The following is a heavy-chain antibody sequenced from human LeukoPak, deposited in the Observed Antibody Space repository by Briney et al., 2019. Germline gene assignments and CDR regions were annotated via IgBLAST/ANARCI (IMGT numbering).Heavy chain of an antibody. CDR2: IKQDGSEK. CDR3: ARGTIAAAGYYYFDY. V-gene: IGHV3-7*04. J-gene: IGHJ4*02. CDR1: GFTFSSYW. Sequence: GGSLMLSCSASGFTFSSYWMSWVRQAPGKGLEWVANIKQDGSEKYYVDSVEGRFTISRDNAKDSLYLQMNSLRAEDTAVYYCARGTIAAAGYYYFDYWGQGTQVTVSS. D-gene: IGHD6-13*01.